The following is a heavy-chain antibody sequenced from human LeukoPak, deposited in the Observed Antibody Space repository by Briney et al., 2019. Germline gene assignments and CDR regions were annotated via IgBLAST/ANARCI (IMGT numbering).Heavy chain of an antibody. J-gene: IGHJ4*02. CDR3: ARLQWGAVGAVDY. CDR1: GGSISSYY. V-gene: IGHV4-59*08. D-gene: IGHD1-26*01. CDR2: IYYSGST. Sequence: SETLSLTCTVSGGSISSYYWSWIRQPPGKGLEWIGYIYYSGSTNYDPSLKSRVTISVDTSKNQFSLKLSSMTAADTAVYYCARLQWGAVGAVDYWGQGTLVTVSS.